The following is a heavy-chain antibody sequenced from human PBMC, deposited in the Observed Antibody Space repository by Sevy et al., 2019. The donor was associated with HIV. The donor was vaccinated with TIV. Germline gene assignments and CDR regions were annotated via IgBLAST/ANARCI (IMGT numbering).Heavy chain of an antibody. CDR3: ARAPSTNYFDD. Sequence: ETRSLTCDVSGYSISSGYVWGWIRQPPGGGLEWIGSVYHSGRPYYNPSLKSRVTISRDTSKNQFSMSLTSVTAADTAVYYCARAPSTNYFDDWGQGTSVTVSS. CDR2: VYHSGRP. V-gene: IGHV4-38-2*01. J-gene: IGHJ4*02. CDR1: GYSISSGYV.